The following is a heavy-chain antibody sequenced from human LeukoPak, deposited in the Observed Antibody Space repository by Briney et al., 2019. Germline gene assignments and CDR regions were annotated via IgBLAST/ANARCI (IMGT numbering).Heavy chain of an antibody. Sequence: ASVKVSCKASGYMFTGNYMHWVRQAPGQGLEWMGAVNPSGGSTTYARQFQGRVTVTRDTSTSTVYMELNSLRSEDTAVYYCAPDTYHWGQGTLVTVSS. CDR3: APDTYH. J-gene: IGHJ5*02. CDR2: VNPSGGST. V-gene: IGHV1-46*01. CDR1: GYMFTGNY.